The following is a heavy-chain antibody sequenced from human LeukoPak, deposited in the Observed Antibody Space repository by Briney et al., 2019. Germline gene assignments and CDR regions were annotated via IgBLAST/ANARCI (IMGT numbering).Heavy chain of an antibody. CDR3: ARDSLWVYCSGGSCYFADY. D-gene: IGHD2-15*01. Sequence: ASVKVSCKASGGTFSSYAISWVRQAPGQGLEWMGLISAYNGNTNYAQKVQGRVTMTTDTSTSTAYMELRSLRSDDTAVYYCARDSLWVYCSGGSCYFADYWGQGTLVTVSS. CDR2: ISAYNGNT. CDR1: GGTFSSYA. J-gene: IGHJ4*02. V-gene: IGHV1-18*01.